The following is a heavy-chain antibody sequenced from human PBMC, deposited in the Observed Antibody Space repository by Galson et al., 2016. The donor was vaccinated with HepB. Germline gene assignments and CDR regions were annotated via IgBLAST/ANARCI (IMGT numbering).Heavy chain of an antibody. V-gene: IGHV4-4*01. CDR2: IYNSGDT. CDR3: TREAPGDYFDY. CDR1: GFTFSNAW. J-gene: IGHJ4*02. Sequence: SLRLSCAASGFTFSNAWMNWVRQAPGKGLEWMGQIYNSGDTNLNPSLKSRLTMSVDRSKNQFSLKLNSVTAADTALYFCTREAPGDYFDYWGQGTLVTVSS.